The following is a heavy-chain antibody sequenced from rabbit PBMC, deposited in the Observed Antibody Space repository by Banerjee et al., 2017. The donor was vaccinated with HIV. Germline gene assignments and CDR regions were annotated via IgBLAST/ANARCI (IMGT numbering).Heavy chain of an antibody. CDR1: GIDFSSYG. CDR3: ARGSGWGGYFNL. CDR2: IYPDYGST. Sequence: QEQLVESGGGLVTLGGSLKLSCEASGIDFSSYGISWVRQAPGKGLEWIAYIYPDYGSTDYASWVNGRFTISLDNARNTVFLQMTSLTAADTATYFCARGSGWGGYFNLWGPGTLVTVS. D-gene: IGHD4-1*01. V-gene: IGHV1S47*01. J-gene: IGHJ4*01.